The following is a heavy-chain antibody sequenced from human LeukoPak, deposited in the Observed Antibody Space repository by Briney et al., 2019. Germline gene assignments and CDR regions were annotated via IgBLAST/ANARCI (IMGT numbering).Heavy chain of an antibody. CDR2: IWFDGSNT. CDR1: GFTFSSYG. D-gene: IGHD4-23*01. CDR3: ARGYGGNSWHFDY. Sequence: GGSLRLSCAASGFTFSSYGMHWVRQAPGKGLEWVAVIWFDGSNTYYADSVKGRFTISRDNSKNTLYLQMNSLRAEDTAVYYCARGYGGNSWHFDYWGQGTLVTVSS. V-gene: IGHV3-33*01. J-gene: IGHJ4*02.